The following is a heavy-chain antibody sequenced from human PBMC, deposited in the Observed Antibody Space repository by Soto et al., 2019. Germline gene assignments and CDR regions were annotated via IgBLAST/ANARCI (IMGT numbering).Heavy chain of an antibody. CDR1: GGSISSGGYY. D-gene: IGHD3-22*01. V-gene: IGHV4-31*03. Sequence: SETLSLTCTVSGGSISSGGYYWSWIRQHPGKGLEWIGYIYYSGSTYYNPSLKSRVTISVDTSKNQFSLKLSSVTAADTAVYYCARGDYDSSGYYTYDFDIWGQGTMVTVSS. J-gene: IGHJ3*02. CDR3: ARGDYDSSGYYTYDFDI. CDR2: IYYSGST.